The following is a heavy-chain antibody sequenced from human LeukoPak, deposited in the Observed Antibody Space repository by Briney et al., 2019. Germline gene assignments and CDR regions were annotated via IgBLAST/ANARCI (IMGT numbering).Heavy chain of an antibody. Sequence: ASVTVSCKASGYTFTSFGISWVRQAPGQGLEWMGWISAYNGNTNYAQKLQGRVTMTTDTSTSTAYMEIRSLRSDDTAVYYCTRDLGVDTTMIFFDSWGQGSRVTVSS. CDR3: TRDLGVDTTMIFFDS. CDR1: GYTFTSFG. D-gene: IGHD5-18*01. J-gene: IGHJ4*02. CDR2: ISAYNGNT. V-gene: IGHV1-18*01.